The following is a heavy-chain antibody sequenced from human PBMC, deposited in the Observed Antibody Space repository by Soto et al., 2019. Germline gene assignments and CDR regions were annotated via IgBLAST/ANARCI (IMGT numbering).Heavy chain of an antibody. CDR2: IYPGNSDT. Sequence: GESLKIWCKGSGEGFSIHWVAWLRQMPGKGLEWVGIIYPGNSDTMYSPSFQGQVTISADTALSTTYLQWDTLKPSDTATYFCASDSHFGGGHCPPGGFHMWGQGIMVTV. D-gene: IGHD2-21*02. J-gene: IGHJ3*02. CDR3: ASDSHFGGGHCPPGGFHM. V-gene: IGHV5-51*01. CDR1: GEGFSIHW.